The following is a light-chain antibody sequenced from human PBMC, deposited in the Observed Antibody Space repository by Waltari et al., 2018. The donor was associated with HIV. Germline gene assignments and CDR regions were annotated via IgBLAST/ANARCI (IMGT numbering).Light chain of an antibody. CDR3: QQSSSTPPT. CDR2: AAS. J-gene: IGKJ2*01. V-gene: IGKV1-39*01. CDR1: QNIRSY. Sequence: DIQMTQSPSSLSASVGDRVTITCRASQNIRSYLNWYRQKPGKAPKLLIYAASTLRSGVPSRFSGSGSGTDFTLTISSLQPEDFATYYCQQSSSTPPTFGQGTKLEIK.